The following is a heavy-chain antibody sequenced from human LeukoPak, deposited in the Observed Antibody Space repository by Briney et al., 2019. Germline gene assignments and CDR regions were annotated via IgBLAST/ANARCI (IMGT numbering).Heavy chain of an antibody. CDR1: GGSISSSSYY. J-gene: IGHJ3*02. V-gene: IGHV4-39*07. CDR2: IYYSGST. CDR3: ARVAYYDFWSGGLYAFDI. Sequence: PSETLSLTCTVSGGSISSSSYYWGWIRQPPGKGLEWIGSIYYSGSTYYNPSLKSRVTISVDTSKNQFSLKLSSVTAADTAVYYCARVAYYDFWSGGLYAFDIWGQGTMVTVSS. D-gene: IGHD3-3*01.